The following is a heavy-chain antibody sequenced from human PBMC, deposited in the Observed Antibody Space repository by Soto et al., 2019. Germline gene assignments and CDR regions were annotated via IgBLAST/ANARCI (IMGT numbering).Heavy chain of an antibody. CDR3: ARDFSVRFLEFPNLADY. D-gene: IGHD3-3*01. V-gene: IGHV3-48*01. CDR1: GFTFSSYS. CDR2: ISSSSSTI. Sequence: GGSLRLSCAASGFTFSSYSMNWVRQAPGKGLEWVSYISSSSSTIYYADSVKGRFTISRDNAKNSLYLQMNSLRAEDTAVYYCARDFSVRFLEFPNLADYWGQGTLVTVSS. J-gene: IGHJ4*02.